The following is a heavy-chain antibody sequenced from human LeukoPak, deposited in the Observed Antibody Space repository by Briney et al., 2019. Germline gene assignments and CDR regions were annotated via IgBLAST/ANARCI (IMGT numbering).Heavy chain of an antibody. D-gene: IGHD3-22*01. CDR1: GFTFSSYW. J-gene: IGHJ4*02. CDR2: IKQDGSEK. V-gene: IGHV3-7*01. Sequence: PGGSLRLSCAASGFTFSSYWMSWVRQAPGKGLEWVANIKQDGSEKYYVDSVKGRFTISRDNAKNSLYPQMNSLRAEDTAVYYCARDFDYYDSSGYYDYWGQGTLVTVSS. CDR3: ARDFDYYDSSGYYDY.